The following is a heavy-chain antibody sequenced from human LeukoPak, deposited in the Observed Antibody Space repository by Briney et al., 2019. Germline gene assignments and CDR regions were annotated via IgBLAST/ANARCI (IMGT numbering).Heavy chain of an antibody. CDR3: ARADRLDGGPYLIGP. V-gene: IGHV1-2*02. CDR2: TNTIIART. Sequence: GASVKASCKTSGYRFADYYMHWVRQAPGHGLEWIGWTNTIIARTIPGQKFQGTVTLTRGPSITTVYMEVSWLTSDDTAIYYCARADRLDGGPYLIGPWGQGTLVTVSS. CDR1: GYRFADYY. J-gene: IGHJ5*02. D-gene: IGHD2-21*01.